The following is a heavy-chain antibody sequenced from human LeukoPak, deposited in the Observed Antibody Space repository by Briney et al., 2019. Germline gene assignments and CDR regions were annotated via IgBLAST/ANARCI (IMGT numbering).Heavy chain of an antibody. CDR2: IHYTGST. Sequence: PSETLSLTCTVSGGSISSYSWSWIRQPPGKGLEWIGYIHYTGSTNYNPSLKSRVTISVDTSKNQFSLKLTSVTAADTAVYYCARGMREGAYDILTGYYDRYYGMDVWGQGTTVTVSS. J-gene: IGHJ6*02. V-gene: IGHV4-59*08. CDR1: GGSISSYS. D-gene: IGHD3-9*01. CDR3: ARGMREGAYDILTGYYDRYYGMDV.